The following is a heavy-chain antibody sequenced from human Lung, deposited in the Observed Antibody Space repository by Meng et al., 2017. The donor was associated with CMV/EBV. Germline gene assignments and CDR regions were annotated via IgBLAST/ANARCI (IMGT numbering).Heavy chain of an antibody. J-gene: IGHJ6*02. CDR2: IRYDGNNK. CDR3: AKDLRSLRRFYYYGMDV. Sequence: GSLRLSCAASGFTFSFYGLHWVRQAPGKGLEWVAFIRYDGNNKFYADSVKGRFTISRDRSKNTLYLQMNSLRADDTAVYYCAKDLRSLRRFYYYGMDVWGQGTTVTVSS. V-gene: IGHV3-30*02. CDR1: GFTFSFYG. D-gene: IGHD3-3*01.